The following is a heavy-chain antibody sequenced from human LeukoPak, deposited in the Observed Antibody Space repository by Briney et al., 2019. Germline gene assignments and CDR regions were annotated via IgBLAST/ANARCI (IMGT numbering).Heavy chain of an antibody. CDR3: ARVLEHIVVVTASYYFDY. Sequence: GSLRLSCAASGFTFSSYAMSWIRQPPGKGLEWIGEINHSGSTNYNPSLKSRVTISVDTSKNQFSLKLSSVTAADTAVYYCARVLEHIVVVTASYYFDYWGQGTLVTVSS. J-gene: IGHJ4*02. CDR2: INHSGST. CDR1: GFTFSSYA. D-gene: IGHD2-21*02. V-gene: IGHV4-34*01.